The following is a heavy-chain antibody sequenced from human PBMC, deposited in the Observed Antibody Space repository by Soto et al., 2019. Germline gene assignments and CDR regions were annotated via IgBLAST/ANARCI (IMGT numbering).Heavy chain of an antibody. J-gene: IGHJ6*02. CDR3: ARVLRYFDWLSPNRYYYYGMDV. V-gene: IGHV3-74*01. CDR2: INSDGSST. Sequence: GGALRLSCAASGFTFSRYWTHWVRQAPGKGLVWVSRINSDGSSTSYADSVKGRFTISRDNAKNTLYLQMNSLRAEDTAVYYCARVLRYFDWLSPNRYYYYGMDVWGQGTTVTVSS. CDR1: GFTFSRYW. D-gene: IGHD3-9*01.